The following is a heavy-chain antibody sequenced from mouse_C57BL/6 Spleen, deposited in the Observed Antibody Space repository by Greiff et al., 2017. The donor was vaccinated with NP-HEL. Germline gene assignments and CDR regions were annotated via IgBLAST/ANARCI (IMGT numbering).Heavy chain of an antibody. J-gene: IGHJ4*01. CDR3: ANDYGFYAMDY. V-gene: IGHV1-52*01. CDR2: IDPSDSET. CDR1: GYTFTSYW. Sequence: QVQLKESGAELVRPGSSVKLSCKASGYTFTSYWMHWVKQRPIQGLEWIGNIDPSDSETHYNQKFKDKATLTVDKSSSTAYMQLSSLTSEDSAVYYCANDYGFYAMDYWGQGTSVTVSS. D-gene: IGHD2-2*01.